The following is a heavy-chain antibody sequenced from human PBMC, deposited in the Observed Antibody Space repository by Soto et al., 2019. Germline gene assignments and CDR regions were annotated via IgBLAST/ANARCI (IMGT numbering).Heavy chain of an antibody. J-gene: IGHJ6*02. CDR2: ISYDGSNK. V-gene: IGHV3-30*18. Sequence: GSLRLSCEASGFTFISYGMHWVRQAPGKGLEWVAVISYDGSNKYYADSVKGRFTISRDNSKNTLYLQMNSLRAEDTAVYYCAKRADPTYYYYGMDVWGQGTTVTVSS. CDR1: GFTFISYG. CDR3: AKRADPTYYYYGMDV.